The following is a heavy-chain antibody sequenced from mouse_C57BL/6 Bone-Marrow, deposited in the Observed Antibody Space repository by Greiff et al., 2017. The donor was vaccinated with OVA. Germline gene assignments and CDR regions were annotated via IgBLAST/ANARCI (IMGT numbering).Heavy chain of an antibody. J-gene: IGHJ2*01. D-gene: IGHD2-3*01. CDR1: GFTFSDYG. CDR2: ISSGSSTI. CDR3: ARGDDGYSDY. V-gene: IGHV5-17*01. Sequence: EVHLVESGGGLVKPGGSLKLSCAASGFTFSDYGMHWVRQAPEKGLEWVAYISSGSSTIYYADTVKGRFTISRDNAKNTLFLQMTSLRSEDTAMYDCARGDDGYSDYWGQGTTLTVSS.